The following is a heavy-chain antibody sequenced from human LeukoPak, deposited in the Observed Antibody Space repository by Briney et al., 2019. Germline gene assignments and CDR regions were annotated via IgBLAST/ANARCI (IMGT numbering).Heavy chain of an antibody. CDR3: ARHENLYPPVDY. CDR2: ITAYNGNT. D-gene: IGHD3-16*01. V-gene: IGHV1-18*01. CDR1: GYTFTIYG. Sequence: ASVKVSCKASGYTFTIYGVSWVRQAPGQGLEWLGWITAYNGNTNYAQKFQGRVTMTTDTSTTTANMELRRLRSDDTAVYYCARHENLYPPVDYWGQGTLVTVSS. J-gene: IGHJ4*02.